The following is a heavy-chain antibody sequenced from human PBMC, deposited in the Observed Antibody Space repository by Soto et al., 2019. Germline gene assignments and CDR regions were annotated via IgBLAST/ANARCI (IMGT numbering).Heavy chain of an antibody. CDR3: ARDLLAGFGELSYYYYYYGMDV. V-gene: IGHV3-21*01. CDR1: GFTFSSYS. CDR2: ISSSSSYI. D-gene: IGHD3-10*01. J-gene: IGHJ6*02. Sequence: LRLSCAASGFTFSSYSMNWVRQAPGKGLEWVSSISSSSSYIYYADSVKGRFTISRDNAKNSLYLQMNSLRAEDTAVYYCARDLLAGFGELSYYYYYYGMDVWGQGTTVTVSS.